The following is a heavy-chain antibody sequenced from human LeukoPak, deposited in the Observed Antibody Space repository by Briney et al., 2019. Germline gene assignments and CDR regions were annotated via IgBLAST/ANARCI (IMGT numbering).Heavy chain of an antibody. CDR3: ARVRVANRAMVRLYYFDY. V-gene: IGHV4-30-2*01. D-gene: IGHD5-18*01. CDR2: IYHSGSN. J-gene: IGHJ4*02. CDR1: GGSISSGGCS. Sequence: SQTLSLTCAVSGGSISSGGCSWSWIRQPPGKGLEWIGYIYHSGSNYYNPSLKSRVTIPVDRSKNHFTLKLSSVPAAETAVYYAARVRVANRAMVRLYYFDYWGQGTLVTVSS.